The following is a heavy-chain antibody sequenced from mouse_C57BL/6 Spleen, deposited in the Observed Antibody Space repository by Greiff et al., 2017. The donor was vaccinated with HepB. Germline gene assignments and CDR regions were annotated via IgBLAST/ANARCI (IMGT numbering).Heavy chain of an antibody. D-gene: IGHD2-4*01. Sequence: EVQGVESGGDLVKPGGSLKLSCAASGFTFSSYGMSWVRQTPDKRLEWVATISSGGSYTYYPDSVKGRFTISRDNAKNTLYLQMSSLKSEDTAMYYCARHGYDYDGAWFAYWGQGTLVTVSA. V-gene: IGHV5-6*01. CDR3: ARHGYDYDGAWFAY. CDR2: ISSGGSYT. CDR1: GFTFSSYG. J-gene: IGHJ3*01.